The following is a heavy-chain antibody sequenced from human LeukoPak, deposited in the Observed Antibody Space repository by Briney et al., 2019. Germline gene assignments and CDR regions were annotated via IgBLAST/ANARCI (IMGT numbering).Heavy chain of an antibody. D-gene: IGHD6-19*01. CDR3: AKDRARVGWYWYFDL. J-gene: IGHJ2*01. V-gene: IGHV3-48*03. CDR1: GFTFSSYE. CDR2: ISSSGSTI. Sequence: GGSLRLSCAASGFTFSSYEMNWVRQAPGKGLEWVSYISSSGSTIYYADSVKGRFTISRDNSKNTLYLQMNSLRAEDTAVYYCAKDRARVGWYWYFDLWGRGTLVTVSS.